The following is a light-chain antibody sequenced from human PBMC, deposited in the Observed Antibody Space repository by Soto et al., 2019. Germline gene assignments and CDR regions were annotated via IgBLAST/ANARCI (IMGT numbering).Light chain of an antibody. V-gene: IGLV2-14*01. J-gene: IGLJ3*02. CDR3: SSYTSTTTLWV. CDR1: SSDVGGYNY. CDR2: EVN. Sequence: QSALTQPASVSGSPGQSITISCTGTSSDVGGYNYVSWYQQHPGKAPKLMIYEVNNRPSGVSNRVSGSKSGNTASLTISRLQAEDEADYYCSSYTSTTTLWVFGGGTKVTVL.